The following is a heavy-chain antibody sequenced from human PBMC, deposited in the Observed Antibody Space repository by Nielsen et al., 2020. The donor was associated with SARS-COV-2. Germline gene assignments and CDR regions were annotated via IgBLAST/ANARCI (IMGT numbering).Heavy chain of an antibody. Sequence: GESLKISCAASGFTFSSYSMNWVRQAPGKGLEWVSYISSSSSTIYYADSVKGRFTISRDNAKNSLYLQMNSLRDEDTAVYYCAGNKKVRFDYWGQGTLVTVSS. V-gene: IGHV3-48*02. CDR3: AGNKKVRFDY. D-gene: IGHD1-14*01. CDR1: GFTFSSYS. J-gene: IGHJ4*02. CDR2: ISSSSSTI.